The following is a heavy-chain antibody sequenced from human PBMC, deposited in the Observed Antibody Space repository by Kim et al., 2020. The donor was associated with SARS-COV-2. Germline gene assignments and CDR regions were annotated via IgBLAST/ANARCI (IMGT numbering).Heavy chain of an antibody. CDR1: GYTFTSYA. CDR2: INAGNGNT. Sequence: ASVKVSCKASGYTFTSYAMHWVRQAPGQRLEWMGWINAGNGNTKYSQKFQGRVTITRDTSASTAYMELSSLRSEDTAVYYCARDRTAARQFDPWGQGTLVTVSS. V-gene: IGHV1-3*01. J-gene: IGHJ5*02. CDR3: ARDRTAARQFDP. D-gene: IGHD6-6*01.